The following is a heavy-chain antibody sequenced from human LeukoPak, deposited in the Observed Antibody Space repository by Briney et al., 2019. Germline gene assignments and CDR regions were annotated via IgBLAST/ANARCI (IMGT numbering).Heavy chain of an antibody. CDR2: IYPNSGDT. CDR1: GYTFTGVY. D-gene: IGHD6-13*01. Sequence: ASVKVSCKASGYTFTGVYMYWVRQAPGQGLEWMGWIYPNSGDTNYAQKSQGRVTMTTDTSISTAYMEVSRLRSDDTAVYYCARVRIGQQLDKYYYYAMDVWGQGTTVTVSS. V-gene: IGHV1-2*02. CDR3: ARVRIGQQLDKYYYYAMDV. J-gene: IGHJ6*02.